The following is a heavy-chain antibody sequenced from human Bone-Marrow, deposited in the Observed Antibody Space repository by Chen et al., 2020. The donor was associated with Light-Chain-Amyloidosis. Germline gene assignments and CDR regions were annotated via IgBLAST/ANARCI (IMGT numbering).Heavy chain of an antibody. Sequence: DSLSLPSTVSGGSISTSSNYWGWIRQPPGKGLESIATIYFSGSTYYNPSLKSRVAISVDTSKNQFSLSGASVQEEERKGEEGESLRGGRYYDSGNYYSRYYFDSWGQGTLVTVSS. V-gene: IGHV4-39*01. J-gene: IGHJ4*02. CDR2: IYFSGST. CDR1: GGSISTSSNY. CDR3: ESLRGGRYYDSGNYYSRYYFDS. D-gene: IGHD3-10*01.